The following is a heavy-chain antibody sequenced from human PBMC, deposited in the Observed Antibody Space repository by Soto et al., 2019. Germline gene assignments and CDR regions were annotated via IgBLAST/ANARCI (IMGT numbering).Heavy chain of an antibody. Sequence: GSLRLSCAASGFTFSSYAMSWVRQAPGKGLEWVSAISGSGGSTYYADSVKGRFTISRDNSKNTLYLQMNSLRAEDTAVYYCAKGTTSSTSCYSRYYYYYMDVWGKGTTVTVSS. D-gene: IGHD2-2*01. CDR3: AKGTTSSTSCYSRYYYYYMDV. J-gene: IGHJ6*03. V-gene: IGHV3-23*01. CDR2: ISGSGGST. CDR1: GFTFSSYA.